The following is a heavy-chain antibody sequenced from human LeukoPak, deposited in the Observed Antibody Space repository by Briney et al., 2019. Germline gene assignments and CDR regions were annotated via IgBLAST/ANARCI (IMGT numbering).Heavy chain of an antibody. J-gene: IGHJ5*02. CDR1: GGTFSSYA. Sequence: ASVKVSCKASGGTFSSYAISWVRQAPGQGLEWMGGIIPIFGTANYAQKFQGRVTITADESTSTAYMELSSLRSEDTAVYYCARRVPAAICLDCIRGTNWFDPWGQGTLVTVSS. D-gene: IGHD2-2*02. CDR2: IIPIFGTA. CDR3: ARRVPAAICLDCIRGTNWFDP. V-gene: IGHV1-69*13.